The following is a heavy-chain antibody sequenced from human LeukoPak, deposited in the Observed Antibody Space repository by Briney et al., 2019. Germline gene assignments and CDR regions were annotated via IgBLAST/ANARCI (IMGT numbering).Heavy chain of an antibody. Sequence: GGSLRLSCTASGFSFSSYKMNWVRQAPGKGLEWVSYVSISGSTIYYADSVKGRFTISRENAKKSVHLQMNSLRAEDTAVYYCARQAEWDLVFAYWGQGTLVTVSS. CDR2: VSISGSTI. CDR3: ARQAEWDLVFAY. CDR1: GFSFSSYK. J-gene: IGHJ4*02. D-gene: IGHD1-26*01. V-gene: IGHV3-48*03.